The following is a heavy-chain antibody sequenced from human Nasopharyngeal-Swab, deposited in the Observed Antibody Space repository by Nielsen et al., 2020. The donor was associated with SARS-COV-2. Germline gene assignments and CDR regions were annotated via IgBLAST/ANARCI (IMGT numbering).Heavy chain of an antibody. Sequence: ASVKVSCKVSGYTLTELSMHWVRQAPGKGLEWMGGFDPEDGETIYAQKFQGRVTMTEDTSTDTAYMEPSSLRSEDTAVYYCATDSPYGSGSYHYYYYYGMDAWGQGTTVTVSS. CDR1: GYTLTELS. J-gene: IGHJ6*02. CDR2: FDPEDGET. V-gene: IGHV1-24*01. D-gene: IGHD3-10*01. CDR3: ATDSPYGSGSYHYYYYYGMDA.